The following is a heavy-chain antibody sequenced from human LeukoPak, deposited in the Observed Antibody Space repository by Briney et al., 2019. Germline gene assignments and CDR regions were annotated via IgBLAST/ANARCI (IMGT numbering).Heavy chain of an antibody. D-gene: IGHD4-23*01. CDR2: INHSGST. Sequence: LETLSLTCAVYGGSFSGYYWSWIRQPPGKGLEWIGEINHSGSTNYNPSLKSRVTISVDTSKNQFSLKLSSVTAADTAVYYCARASTTVVTPLDYWGQGPLVTVSS. J-gene: IGHJ4*02. CDR1: GGSFSGYY. CDR3: ARASTTVVTPLDY. V-gene: IGHV4-34*01.